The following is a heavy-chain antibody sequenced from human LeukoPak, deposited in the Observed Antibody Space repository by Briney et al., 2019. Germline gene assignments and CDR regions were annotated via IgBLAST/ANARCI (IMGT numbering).Heavy chain of an antibody. Sequence: PGGSLRLSCAASGFTFSNAWMSGVRQAPGKGLEWGGRIKSKTDAGTTDYAAPVKGRFTISRDNSKNTLYLQMNSLKTEEPAVYYCTKVTNSQNWDYWGQGTLVTVSS. D-gene: IGHD2-8*01. CDR3: TKVTNSQNWDY. V-gene: IGHV3-15*01. J-gene: IGHJ4*02. CDR2: IKSKTDAGTT. CDR1: GFTFSNAW.